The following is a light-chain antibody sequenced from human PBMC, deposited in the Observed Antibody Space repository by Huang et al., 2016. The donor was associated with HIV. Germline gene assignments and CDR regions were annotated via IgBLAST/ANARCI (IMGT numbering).Light chain of an antibody. CDR2: GAS. CDR1: QSVRSSY. Sequence: EIILTQSPGTLSLSPGERATLSCRASQSVRSSYLAWYQQKPGQAPRLLISGASSRATGIPDRCSGSGSGTDFTLTINRLEPEDFAVYYCQQYGDSLTFGGGTKVEIK. CDR3: QQYGDSLT. V-gene: IGKV3-20*01. J-gene: IGKJ4*01.